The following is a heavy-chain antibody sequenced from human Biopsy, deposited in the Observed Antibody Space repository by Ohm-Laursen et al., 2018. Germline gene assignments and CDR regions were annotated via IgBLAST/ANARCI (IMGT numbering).Heavy chain of an antibody. J-gene: IGHJ6*02. CDR3: ARDETGSSVFGPYYYGMDV. CDR1: GYTFTTYY. D-gene: IGHD3-9*01. Sequence: ASVKVSCKSSGYTFTTYYIHWVRQAPGQGLEWMGIINPTGGTTSYAEKFQGRVTLARDTSTGTVYLELNSLIYEDTALYYCARDETGSSVFGPYYYGMDVWGQGTTVTVSS. V-gene: IGHV1-46*01. CDR2: INPTGGTT.